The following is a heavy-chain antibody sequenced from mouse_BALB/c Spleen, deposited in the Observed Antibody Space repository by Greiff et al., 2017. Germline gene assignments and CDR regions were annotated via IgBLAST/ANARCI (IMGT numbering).Heavy chain of an antibody. CDR2: ISYSGST. V-gene: IGHV3-2*02. Sequence: EVQLQQSGPGLVKPSQSLSLTCTVTGYSITSDYAWNWIRQFPGNKLEWMGYISYSGSTSYNPSLKSRISITRDTSKNQFFLQLNSVTTEDTATYYCADEGFAYWGQGTLVTVSA. J-gene: IGHJ3*01. CDR3: ADEGFAY. CDR1: GYSITSDYA.